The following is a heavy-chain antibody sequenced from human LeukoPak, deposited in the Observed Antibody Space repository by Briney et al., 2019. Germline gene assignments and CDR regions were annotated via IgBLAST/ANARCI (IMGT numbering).Heavy chain of an antibody. CDR1: GFTVSTNY. D-gene: IGHD6-19*01. Sequence: GGSLRLSCAPSGFTVSTNYMNCVRQAPGKGLEWVSVVYSGGSTYYADSVKGRFTISRDNSKNTLYLQMSSLRAEDTAVYYCARGGYSSGWYRDWGQGTLVTVSS. CDR3: ARGGYSSGWYRD. CDR2: VYSGGST. J-gene: IGHJ4*02. V-gene: IGHV3-53*01.